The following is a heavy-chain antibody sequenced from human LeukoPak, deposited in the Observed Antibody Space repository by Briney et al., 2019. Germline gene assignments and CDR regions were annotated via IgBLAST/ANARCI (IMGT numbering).Heavy chain of an antibody. D-gene: IGHD5-24*01. J-gene: IGHJ4*02. V-gene: IGHV1-69*05. CDR3: ARGGDGYNSFYFAY. CDR2: IIPIVSKA. Sequence: GASVKLSCKASGGTFSSYAISWVRQAPGQGLEWMGGIIPIVSKANYAHNVQGRFTITTDKSTSTVYMEMSSLRSEDTAVYYCARGGDGYNSFYFAYWGQGTLVTVSS. CDR1: GGTFSSYA.